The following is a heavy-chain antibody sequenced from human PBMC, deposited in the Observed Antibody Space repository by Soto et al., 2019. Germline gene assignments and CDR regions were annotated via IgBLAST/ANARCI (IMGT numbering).Heavy chain of an antibody. V-gene: IGHV4-34*01. CDR1: GGSFSGYY. J-gene: IGHJ6*02. CDR2: INHSGST. Sequence: SETLSLTCAVYGGSFSGYYWSWIRQPPGKGLEWIGEINHSGSTNYNPSLKSRVTISVDTSKNQFSLKLSSVTAAVTAVYYCARGRRDSRGGIVVATYYYYYYGMDVWGQGTTVTVSS. CDR3: ARGRRDSRGGIVVATYYYYYYGMDV. D-gene: IGHD3-22*01.